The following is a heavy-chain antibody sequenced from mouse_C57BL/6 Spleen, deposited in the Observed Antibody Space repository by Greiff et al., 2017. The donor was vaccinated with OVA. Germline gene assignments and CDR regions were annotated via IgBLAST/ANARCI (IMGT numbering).Heavy chain of an antibody. CDR1: GFTFSSYA. CDR2: ISDGGSYT. J-gene: IGHJ4*01. D-gene: IGHD1-1*01. Sequence: EVQVVESGGGLVKPGGSLKLSCAASGFTFSSYAMSWVRQTPEKRLEWVATISDGGSYTYSPDNVKGRFTISRDNAKNNLYLQMSHLKSEDTAMYYCARDYYGSSYGAMDYWGQGTSVTVSS. CDR3: ARDYYGSSYGAMDY. V-gene: IGHV5-4*01.